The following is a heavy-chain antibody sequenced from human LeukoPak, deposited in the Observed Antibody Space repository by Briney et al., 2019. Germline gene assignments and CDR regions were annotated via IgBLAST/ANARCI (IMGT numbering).Heavy chain of an antibody. CDR2: ISGSGGST. Sequence: PGGSLRLSCAASGFTFSSYAMSWVRQAPGKGLEWVSAISGSGGSTYYADSVKGRFTISRDNSKNTLYLQMNSLRAEDTAVYYCARYGDYYSLEVYYYYYGMDVWGQGTTVTVSS. CDR1: GFTFSSYA. V-gene: IGHV3-23*01. J-gene: IGHJ6*02. D-gene: IGHD4-17*01. CDR3: ARYGDYYSLEVYYYYYGMDV.